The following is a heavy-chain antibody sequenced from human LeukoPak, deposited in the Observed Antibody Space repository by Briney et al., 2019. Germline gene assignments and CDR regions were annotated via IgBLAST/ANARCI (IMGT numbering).Heavy chain of an antibody. CDR1: GYTFSRYW. CDR2: INEDGSST. CDR3: TTDTFGARDS. Sequence: PGGSLRLSCVASGYTFSRYWMHWVRQGPGKGLVWVSRINEDGSSTSYAESVRGRFTISRDNAKNTLYLQMNSLRAADAAVYYCTTDTFGARDSWGQGTLVTVSS. D-gene: IGHD3-10*01. V-gene: IGHV3-74*01. J-gene: IGHJ4*02.